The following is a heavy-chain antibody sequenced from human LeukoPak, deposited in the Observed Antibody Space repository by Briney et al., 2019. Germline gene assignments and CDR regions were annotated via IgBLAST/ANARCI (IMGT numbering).Heavy chain of an antibody. CDR2: IWYDGSNK. J-gene: IGHJ5*02. CDR3: ARARLELRMDWFDP. Sequence: PGGSLRLSCAASGFTFSSYGMHWVRQAPGKGLEWVAVIWYDGSNKYYADSVKGRFTISRDNSKNTLYLQVNSLRAEDTAVYYCARARLELRMDWFDPWGQGTLVTVSS. V-gene: IGHV3-33*01. D-gene: IGHD1-7*01. CDR1: GFTFSSYG.